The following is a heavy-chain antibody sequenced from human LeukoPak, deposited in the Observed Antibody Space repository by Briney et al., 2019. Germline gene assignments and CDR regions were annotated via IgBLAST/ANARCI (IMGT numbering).Heavy chain of an antibody. J-gene: IGHJ3*02. V-gene: IGHV4-30-2*01. CDR2: IYHSGST. Sequence: SQTLSLTCTVSGGSISRGGYYWSWIRQPPGKGLEWIGYIYHSGSTYYNPSLKSRVTISVDRSKNQFSLKLSSVTAADTAVYYCARRGRTSRYIYAFDIWGQGTMVTVSS. CDR3: ARRGRTSRYIYAFDI. D-gene: IGHD2-2*02. CDR1: GGSISRGGYY.